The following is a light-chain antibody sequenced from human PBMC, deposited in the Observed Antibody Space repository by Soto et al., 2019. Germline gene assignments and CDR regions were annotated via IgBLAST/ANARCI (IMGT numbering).Light chain of an antibody. CDR2: KAS. CDR1: QTISSW. V-gene: IGKV1-5*03. CDR3: QHYNSYSEA. Sequence: IHITQSPSFLSSSVGDRVTITFRASQTISSWLAWYQQKPVKAPKLLIYKASTLKSGVPSRFSGSGSGTEFTLTISSLQPDDFATYYCQHYNSYSEAFGQGTKVDIK. J-gene: IGKJ1*01.